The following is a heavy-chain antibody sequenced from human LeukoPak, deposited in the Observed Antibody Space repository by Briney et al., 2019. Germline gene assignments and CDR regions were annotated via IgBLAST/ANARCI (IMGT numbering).Heavy chain of an antibody. Sequence: ASVKVSCKASGYTFTSYGISWVRQAPGQGLEWMGWISAYNGNTNYAQKLQGRVTMTTDTSTSTAYMELRSLRSDDTAVYYCARDGVFEADYSGGSCSGGFDYWGQGTLDTVSS. CDR2: ISAYNGNT. CDR3: ARDGVFEADYSGGSCSGGFDY. D-gene: IGHD2-15*01. V-gene: IGHV1-18*01. CDR1: GYTFTSYG. J-gene: IGHJ4*02.